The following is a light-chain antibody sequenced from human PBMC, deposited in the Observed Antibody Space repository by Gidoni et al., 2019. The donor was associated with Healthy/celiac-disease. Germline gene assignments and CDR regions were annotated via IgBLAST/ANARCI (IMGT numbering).Light chain of an antibody. CDR1: QRVNSN. CDR3: QQYNNWWT. J-gene: IGKJ1*01. CDR2: GAS. Sequence: IVMTQSPATLSVSPGERATLSCRASQRVNSNVAWYQQKPGQAPRPLIYGASTRATGIPARFSGSGSGTEFTLTISSLQSEDFAGYYCQQYNNWWTFGQGTKVEIK. V-gene: IGKV3-15*01.